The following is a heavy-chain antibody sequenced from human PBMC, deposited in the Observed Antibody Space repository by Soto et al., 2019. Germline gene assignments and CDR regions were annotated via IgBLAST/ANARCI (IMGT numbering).Heavy chain of an antibody. D-gene: IGHD2-15*01. CDR3: ARVLDRRVVVAKGYAFDI. CDR2: ISYEGSNK. CDR1: GFTFSSYA. V-gene: IGHV3-30-3*01. J-gene: IGHJ3*02. Sequence: GGSLRLSCAASGFTFSSYAMHWVRQAPGKGLEWVAVISYEGSNKYYADSVKGRFTISRDNSKNTLYLQMNSLRAEDTAVYYCARVLDRRVVVAKGYAFDIWAKGQWSPSPQ.